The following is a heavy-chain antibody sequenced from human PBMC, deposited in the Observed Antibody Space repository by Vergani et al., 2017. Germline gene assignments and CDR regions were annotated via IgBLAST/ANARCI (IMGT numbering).Heavy chain of an antibody. J-gene: IGHJ6*02. CDR1: GYTFTSYY. CDR3: AREGAKLDSSGDNYYYGMDV. D-gene: IGHD3-22*01. CDR2: INPSGGST. Sequence: QVQLVQSGAEVKKPGASVKVSCKASGYTFTSYYMHWVRQAPGQGLEWMGIINPSGGSTSYAQKFQGRVTMTRDTSTSTVYMELSSLRSEDTAVYYCAREGAKLDSSGDNYYYGMDVWGQGTTVTVSS. V-gene: IGHV1-46*01.